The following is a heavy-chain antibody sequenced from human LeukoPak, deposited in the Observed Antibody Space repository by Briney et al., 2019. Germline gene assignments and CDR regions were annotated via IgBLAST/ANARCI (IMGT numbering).Heavy chain of an antibody. Sequence: GGSLRLSCAASGFTFSGYWMHWVHQAPGKGLVWVSRINSDGSSTTYADSVKGRFTISRDNAKNTLYLQMNSLRAEDTAMYYCARAIGLDFDFWGQGTLVTVSS. CDR2: INSDGSST. CDR3: ARAIGLDFDF. D-gene: IGHD2/OR15-2a*01. V-gene: IGHV3-74*01. CDR1: GFTFSGYW. J-gene: IGHJ4*02.